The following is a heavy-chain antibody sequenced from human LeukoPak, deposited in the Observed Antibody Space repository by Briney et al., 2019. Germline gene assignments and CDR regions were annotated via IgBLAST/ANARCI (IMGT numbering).Heavy chain of an antibody. CDR3: AKETYTGYFDF. Sequence: PGGSLRLLCAVSGLIFRGSSMHWVPHAPGKGLECVCFIRFYWTNKYYADCVEGRFTISRHNSNNTLYLQQNNVITGDTATFLFAKETYTGYFDFWGQGTLVTVSA. CDR1: GLIFRGSS. V-gene: IGHV3-30*02. CDR2: IRFYWTNK. D-gene: IGHD1-14*01. J-gene: IGHJ4*02.